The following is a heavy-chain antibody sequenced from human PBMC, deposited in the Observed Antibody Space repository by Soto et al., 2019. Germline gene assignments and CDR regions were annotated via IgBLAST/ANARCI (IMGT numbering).Heavy chain of an antibody. Sequence: SETLSLTCTVSGGSISSYYWSWIRQPPGKGLEWIGYIYYSGSTNYNPSLKSRVTISVDTSKNQFSLKLSTVTAADTAVYYCARAATGYSSSWYTGGWFDPWGQGTLVTVSS. V-gene: IGHV4-59*01. CDR2: IYYSGST. J-gene: IGHJ5*02. D-gene: IGHD6-13*01. CDR3: ARAATGYSSSWYTGGWFDP. CDR1: GGSISSYY.